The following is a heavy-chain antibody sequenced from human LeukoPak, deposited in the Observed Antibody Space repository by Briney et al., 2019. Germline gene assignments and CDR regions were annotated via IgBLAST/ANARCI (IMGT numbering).Heavy chain of an antibody. Sequence: GGSLRLSCAASGFTFSRYAMNWVRQAPGKGLEGVSRISGSGGNTYHADSVEGRFTISRDNSKNTLYLQMNSLRAEDTAVYYCASRDLSSSQPFDYWGQGTLVTVSS. CDR2: ISGSGGNT. V-gene: IGHV3-23*01. J-gene: IGHJ4*02. CDR1: GFTFSRYA. CDR3: ASRDLSSSQPFDY. D-gene: IGHD6-6*01.